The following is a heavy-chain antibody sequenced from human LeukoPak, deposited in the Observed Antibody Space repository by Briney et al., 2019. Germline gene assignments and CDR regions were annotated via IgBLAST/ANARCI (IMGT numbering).Heavy chain of an antibody. Sequence: AGVSLRLSCAASGFTFSTHGIHWVRQAPGKGLEWVSVISYDGHSKYYADSVKGRFTISRDNAKNTVSLQMNSLTPEDTAVYYCAKEFCQGSCSQDYFDYWGQGTLVTVSS. CDR1: GFTFSTHG. CDR3: AKEFCQGSCSQDYFDY. J-gene: IGHJ4*02. D-gene: IGHD2-15*01. V-gene: IGHV3-30*18. CDR2: ISYDGHSK.